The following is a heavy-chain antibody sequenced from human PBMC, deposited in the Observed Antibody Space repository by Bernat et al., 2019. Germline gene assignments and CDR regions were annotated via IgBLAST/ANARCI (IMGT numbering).Heavy chain of an antibody. J-gene: IGHJ5*02. CDR1: GFMFSGYS. CDR3: AGERGKPMYQLLLGNWFDP. Sequence: EVQLVESGGGLVQPGGSLRLSCAASGFMFSGYSMNWVRQAPGKGLEGVSYISGSSTPIFCADSVKGRFTISRDNAKNSLYLQMNSLRAEDTAVYYCAGERGKPMYQLLLGNWFDPWGQGTLVTVSS. V-gene: IGHV3-48*01. CDR2: ISGSSTPI. D-gene: IGHD2-2*01.